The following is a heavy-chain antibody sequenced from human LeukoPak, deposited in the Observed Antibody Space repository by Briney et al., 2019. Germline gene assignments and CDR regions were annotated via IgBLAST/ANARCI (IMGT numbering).Heavy chain of an antibody. CDR2: ISAYNGNT. CDR1: GYTFTSYG. Sequence: ASVKVSCKASGYTFTSYGISWVRQAPGQGLEWMGWISAYNGNTNYAQKLQGRVTMTTDTSTSTAYMELSRLRSDDTAVYYCARDPIAVATDAFDIWGQGTMVTVSS. CDR3: ARDPIAVATDAFDI. D-gene: IGHD6-19*01. V-gene: IGHV1-18*01. J-gene: IGHJ3*02.